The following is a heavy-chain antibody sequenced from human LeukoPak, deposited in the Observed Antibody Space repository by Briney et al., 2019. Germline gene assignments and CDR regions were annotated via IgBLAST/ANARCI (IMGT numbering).Heavy chain of an antibody. CDR1: GYTFPSYD. J-gene: IGHJ6*03. CDR3: ARGGRIGYQRLYYYYYMDV. Sequence: RASVNVSCEASGYTFPSYDINWVRQATGQGLEWMGWMTPNSGNTGYAQKLQGRVTITRNTSISTAYMELSSLRCEDTAVYCCARGGRIGYQRLYYYYYMDVWGEGTTVTVSS. CDR2: MTPNSGNT. V-gene: IGHV1-8*02. D-gene: IGHD2-2*01.